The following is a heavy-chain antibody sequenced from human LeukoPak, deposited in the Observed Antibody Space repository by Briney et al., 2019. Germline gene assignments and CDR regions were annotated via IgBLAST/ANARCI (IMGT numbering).Heavy chain of an antibody. CDR2: ISNSGGST. J-gene: IGHJ4*02. CDR1: GFTFTDHS. CDR3: AKEGFDS. V-gene: IGHV3-23*01. Sequence: GGSLRLSCAVSGFTFTDHSMHWVRQAPGKGPEWVSSISNSGGSTYYADSVKGRFTISRDNSKNTLYLQMNSLRAEDTAVYYCAKEGFDSWGQGTLVTVSS.